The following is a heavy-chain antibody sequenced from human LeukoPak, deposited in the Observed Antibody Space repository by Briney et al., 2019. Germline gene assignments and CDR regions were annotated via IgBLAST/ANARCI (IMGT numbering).Heavy chain of an antibody. CDR3: AREIWRYYYGSGSPFDY. V-gene: IGHV3-23*01. Sequence: GSLRLSCAASGFTFSSYAMSWVRQAPGKGLEWVSAISGSGGSTYYADSVKGRFTISRDNSKNTLYLQMNSLRAEDTAVYYCAREIWRYYYGSGSPFDYWGQGTLVTVSS. CDR2: ISGSGGST. D-gene: IGHD3-10*01. J-gene: IGHJ4*02. CDR1: GFTFSSYA.